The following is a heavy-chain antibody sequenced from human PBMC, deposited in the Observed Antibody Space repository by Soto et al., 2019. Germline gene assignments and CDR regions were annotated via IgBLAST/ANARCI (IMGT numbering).Heavy chain of an antibody. V-gene: IGHV1-69*04. CDR1: GGTFSSYS. Sequence: SVKVSCKASGGTFSSYSFTWVRQAPGHGLESMGRIIPVFGIASYAQKFQGRVTITADKSTSTAYMELSSLRSEDTAVYYCAREDRDRFFGLVPAAIDGMDVWGQGTTVTGSS. J-gene: IGHJ6*02. D-gene: IGHD2-2*01. CDR3: AREDRDRFFGLVPAAIDGMDV. CDR2: IIPVFGIA.